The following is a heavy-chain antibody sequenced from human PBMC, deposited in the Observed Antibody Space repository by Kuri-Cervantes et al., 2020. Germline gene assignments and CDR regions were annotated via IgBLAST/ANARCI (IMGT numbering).Heavy chain of an antibody. V-gene: IGHV1-3*01. CDR3: ASGSPYGYIDY. CDR1: GYTFISYA. CDR2: INAGNGKT. D-gene: IGHD3-10*01. Sequence: ASVKVSCKASGYTFISYAMYWVRQPPGQRLEWMGWINAGNGKTKYSQKFQGRVTITRDTSASTAYMEVSSLRAEDTAVYYCASGSPYGYIDYWGQGTLVTVSS. J-gene: IGHJ4*02.